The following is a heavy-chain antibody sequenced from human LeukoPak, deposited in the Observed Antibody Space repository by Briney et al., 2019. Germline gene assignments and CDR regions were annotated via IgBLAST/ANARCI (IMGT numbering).Heavy chain of an antibody. J-gene: IGHJ4*02. CDR1: GLTFSGYE. CDR3: ASLGTYFDSSGYLSH. V-gene: IGHV3-48*03. CDR2: INFSGSTI. Sequence: PGGSLRLSCAVSGLTFSGYEMTWVRQAPGKGLEWASYINFSGSTIYYADSVKGRFTVSRDNAKKSLSLQMNSLRAEDTAVYYCASLGTYFDSSGYLSHWGQGTLVTVSS. D-gene: IGHD3-22*01.